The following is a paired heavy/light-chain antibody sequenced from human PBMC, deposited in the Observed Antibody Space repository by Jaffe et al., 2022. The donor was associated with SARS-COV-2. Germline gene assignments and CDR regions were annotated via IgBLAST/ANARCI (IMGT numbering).Heavy chain of an antibody. D-gene: IGHD2-8*02. CDR1: GFTFGDYV. CDR2: IRTKVYGETT. CDR3: IRDGYCTGPCCQNSCYFGMDV. Sequence: EVRLVESGGGLVQPGRSLRLSCTASGFTFGDYVMSWVRQTPGKGLEWVGFIRTKVYGETTEYAASVKGRFTFSRDDSKSFAYLQMNSPKIEDTGVYYCIRDGYCTGPCCQNSCYFGMDVWGQGTTVTVSS. J-gene: IGHJ6*02. V-gene: IGHV3-49*04.
Light chain of an antibody. V-gene: IGKV1-5*03. CDR3: QQYYIYRT. J-gene: IGKJ1*01. CDR1: QSIFNW. CDR2: KAS. Sequence: DIQMTQSPSTLSASIGDRVTITCRASQSIFNWLAWYQQKPGKAPNLLIYKASTLDSGVPSRFSGSGSGTEFTLTISSLQPDDSATYYCQQYYIYRTFGQGTKVEIK.